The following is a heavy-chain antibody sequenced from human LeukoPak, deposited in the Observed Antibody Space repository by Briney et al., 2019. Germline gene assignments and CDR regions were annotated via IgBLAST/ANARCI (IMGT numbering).Heavy chain of an antibody. CDR2: ISYDGGKK. Sequence: GGSLRLSCAASGFTFSSHDMHWVRQAPGKGLEWVAIISYDGGKKDYADSVKGRFTISRDNSKNTLYLQMNSLRPEDTAVYYCAKDRSKGSYGDDFDFWGQGTLVTVFS. V-gene: IGHV3-30*18. CDR3: AKDRSKGSYGDDFDF. J-gene: IGHJ4*02. CDR1: GFTFSSHD. D-gene: IGHD1-26*01.